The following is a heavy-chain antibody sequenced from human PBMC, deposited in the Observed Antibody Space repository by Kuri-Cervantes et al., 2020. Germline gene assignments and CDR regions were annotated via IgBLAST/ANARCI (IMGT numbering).Heavy chain of an antibody. D-gene: IGHD3-10*01. Sequence: AEPLSLTCVASGFTIGYHEMHWVRQAPGKGLAWVAVMSGDGNTQIYADSVRGRFTSARDSSKNTVSLQMSSLGPEDTAVYYGVRDHFPGVPDYFDYWGQGILVTVSS. CDR2: MSGDGNTQ. J-gene: IGHJ4*02. V-gene: IGHV3-30*03. CDR1: GFTIGYHE. CDR3: VRDHFPGVPDYFDY.